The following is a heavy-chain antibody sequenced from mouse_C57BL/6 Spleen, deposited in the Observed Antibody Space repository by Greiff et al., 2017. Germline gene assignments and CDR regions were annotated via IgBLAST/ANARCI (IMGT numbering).Heavy chain of an antibody. Sequence: VKLQESGAELVMPGASVKLSCKASGYTFTSYWMHWVKQRPGQGLEWIGEIDPSDSYTNYNQKFKGKSTLTVDKSSSTAYMQRSSLTSEDSAVFYCARTYYGNYGYFDYWGQGTTLTVSS. CDR1: GYTFTSYW. CDR3: ARTYYGNYGYFDY. J-gene: IGHJ2*01. V-gene: IGHV1-69*01. CDR2: IDPSDSYT. D-gene: IGHD2-10*01.